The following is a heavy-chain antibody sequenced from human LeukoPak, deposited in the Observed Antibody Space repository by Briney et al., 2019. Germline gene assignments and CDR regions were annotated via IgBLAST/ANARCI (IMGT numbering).Heavy chain of an antibody. D-gene: IGHD2-15*01. V-gene: IGHV3-23*01. Sequence: GGSLRLSCAASGFTFSSYAMSWVRQAPGKGLDWVSAISGSGGSTYYADSVKGRFTISRDNSKNTLYLQMNSLSAEDTAVYYCAKRCSGGSCHRYYYYYMDVWGKGTTVTVSS. CDR2: ISGSGGST. CDR3: AKRCSGGSCHRYYYYYMDV. CDR1: GFTFSSYA. J-gene: IGHJ6*03.